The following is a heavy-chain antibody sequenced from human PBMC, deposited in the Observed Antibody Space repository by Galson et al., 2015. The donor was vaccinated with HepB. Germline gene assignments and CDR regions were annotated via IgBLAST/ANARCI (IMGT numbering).Heavy chain of an antibody. J-gene: IGHJ3*02. V-gene: IGHV5-10-1*01. CDR3: ARRGLGYCSSTSCQGTAFDI. Sequence: QSGAEVKKPGESLRISCKGSGYSFTSYWISWVRQMPGKGLEWVGRIDPSDSYTNYSPSFQGHVTISADKSISTAYLQWSSLKASDTAMYYCARRGLGYCSSTSCQGTAFDIWGQGTMVTVSS. CDR2: IDPSDSYT. CDR1: GYSFTSYW. D-gene: IGHD2-2*01.